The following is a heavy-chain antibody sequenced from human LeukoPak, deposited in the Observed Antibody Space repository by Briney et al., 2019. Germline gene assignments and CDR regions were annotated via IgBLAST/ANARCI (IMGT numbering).Heavy chain of an antibody. V-gene: IGHV3-23*01. CDR3: TIHPEQQPNA. J-gene: IGHJ4*02. CDR1: GFTFSNYA. D-gene: IGHD6-13*01. CDR2: ISASGVTT. Sequence: GGSLRLSCAASGFTFSNYAMSWVRQAPGKGLEWVSGISASGVTTHYADSVKGRLTISRDNSKNTLYLQMNSLKTEDTAVYYCTIHPEQQPNAWGQGTLVTVSS.